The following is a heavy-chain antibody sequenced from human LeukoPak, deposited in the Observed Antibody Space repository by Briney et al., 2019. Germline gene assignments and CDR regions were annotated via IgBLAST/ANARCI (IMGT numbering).Heavy chain of an antibody. J-gene: IGHJ4*02. V-gene: IGHV3-7*01. D-gene: IGHD2-15*01. CDR3: ARVGGSWELIL. CDR1: GFTYANYW. CDR2: TRQDGSEK. Sequence: GGAVTLSFPASGFTYANYWMSWFRQAAGKELEGVANTRQDGSEKLIVECVKGRFTISRDNDKRSLYLQMNSQRGEGKAGSLFARVGGSWELILWGQGTLVAVS.